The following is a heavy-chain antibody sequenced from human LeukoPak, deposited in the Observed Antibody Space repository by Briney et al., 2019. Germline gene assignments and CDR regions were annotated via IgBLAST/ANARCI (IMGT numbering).Heavy chain of an antibody. CDR3: ARDSPPAYCSGGSCYFDY. J-gene: IGHJ4*02. Sequence: TSETLSLTCTVSGGSISSNSYYWSWIRQPAGKGLEWIGHIYTSGSTDYNPSLKSRVTISKDTSKNEFSLKLSSVTAADTAVYYCARDSPPAYCSGGSCYFDYWGQGTLVTVSS. CDR1: GGSISSNSYY. V-gene: IGHV4-61*09. CDR2: IYTSGST. D-gene: IGHD2-15*01.